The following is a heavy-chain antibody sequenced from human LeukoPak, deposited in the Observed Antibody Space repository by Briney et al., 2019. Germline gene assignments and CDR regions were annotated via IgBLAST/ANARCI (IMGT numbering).Heavy chain of an antibody. CDR1: GGSVSSGVSW. J-gene: IGHJ4*02. Sequence: PSETLSLTCTVSGGSVSSGVSWWNWMRQPAGKGLEWIGRIYVSGTTNYSPSLKSRVTISVDTSKNQFSLKLSSVTAADTAVYYCARHVLVGATTAPDYFDYWGQGTLVTVSS. V-gene: IGHV4-61*02. D-gene: IGHD1-26*01. CDR3: ARHVLVGATTAPDYFDY. CDR2: IYVSGTT.